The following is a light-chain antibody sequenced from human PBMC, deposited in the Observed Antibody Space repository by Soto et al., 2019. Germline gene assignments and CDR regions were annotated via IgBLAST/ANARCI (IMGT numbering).Light chain of an antibody. CDR3: SSYAGRNNVV. J-gene: IGLJ2*01. CDR2: EVS. V-gene: IGLV2-8*01. Sequence: QSALTQPPSASGSPGQSVTISCTGTSSDVGTYNYVSWYQQHPGKAPKLMIYEVSKRPSGVPDRFSGSKSGNTASLTVSGLQAEDEADSYCSSYAGRNNVVFGGGTKLTVL. CDR1: SSDVGTYNY.